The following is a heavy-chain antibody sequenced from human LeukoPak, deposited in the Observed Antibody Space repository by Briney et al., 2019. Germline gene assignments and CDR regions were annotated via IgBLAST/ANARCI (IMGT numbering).Heavy chain of an antibody. CDR2: IYYSGST. V-gene: IGHV4-59*08. J-gene: IGHJ3*02. CDR3: ARSASSTSRSAFDI. CDR1: GGSISSYY. Sequence: KPSETLSLTCTVSGGSISSYYWSWIRQPPGKGLEWIGYIYYSGSTNYNPSLKSRVTISVDTSKNQFSLKLSPVTAADTAVYYCARSASSTSRSAFDIWGQGTRVTASS.